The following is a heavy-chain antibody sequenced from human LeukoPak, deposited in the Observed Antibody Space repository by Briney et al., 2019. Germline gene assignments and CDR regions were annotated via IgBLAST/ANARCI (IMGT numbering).Heavy chain of an antibody. D-gene: IGHD3-22*01. CDR1: GFTFSSYG. CDR3: AKGPMIVTLNDAFDI. CDR2: IRYDGSNK. V-gene: IGHV3-30*02. J-gene: IGHJ3*02. Sequence: GGSLRLSCAASGFTFSSYGMHWVRQAPGKGLEWVAFIRYDGSNKYYAGSVKGRFTISRDNSKNTLYLQMNSLRAEDTAVYYCAKGPMIVTLNDAFDIWGQGTMVTVSS.